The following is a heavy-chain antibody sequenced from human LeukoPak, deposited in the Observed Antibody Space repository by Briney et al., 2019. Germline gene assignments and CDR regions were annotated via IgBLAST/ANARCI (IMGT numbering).Heavy chain of an antibody. V-gene: IGHV3-48*01. J-gene: IGHJ4*02. D-gene: IGHD3-3*01. CDR3: ARGFWGASGY. CDR1: GITFSNYS. Sequence: GGSLRLSCAASGITFSNYSMNWVRQAPGKGLEWISYISSSSSAIYYADSVKGRFTISRDNAKNSLFLQMNSLRAEDTAVYYCARGFWGASGYWGQGTVVTVSS. CDR2: ISSSSSAI.